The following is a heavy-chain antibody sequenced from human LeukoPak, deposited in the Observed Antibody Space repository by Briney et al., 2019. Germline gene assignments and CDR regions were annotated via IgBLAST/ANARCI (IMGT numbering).Heavy chain of an antibody. CDR1: GFTFSSYA. CDR3: AKVLGVGGSFYYFDY. D-gene: IGHD3-10*01. V-gene: IGHV3-23*01. Sequence: GGSLRLSCAASGFTFSSYAMSWVRQAPGKGLEWVSAISGGGGSTYYADSVKGRFTISRDNSKNTLYLQMNSLRAEDTAVYYCAKVLGVGGSFYYFDYWGQGTLVTVSS. CDR2: ISGGGGST. J-gene: IGHJ4*02.